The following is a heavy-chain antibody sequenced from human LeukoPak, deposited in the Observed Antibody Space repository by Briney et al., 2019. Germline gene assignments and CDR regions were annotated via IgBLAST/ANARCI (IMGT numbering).Heavy chain of an antibody. J-gene: IGHJ1*01. D-gene: IGHD3-10*01. Sequence: SETLSLTCTVSGYSISSGYYWGWIRQPPGKGLEWIGSIYHSGSTYYNPSLKSRVTISVDKSKNQFSLKLSSVTAADTAVYYCARGWYYSDAEYFQHWGQGTLVTVSS. CDR2: IYHSGST. CDR3: ARGWYYSDAEYFQH. CDR1: GYSISSGYY. V-gene: IGHV4-38-2*02.